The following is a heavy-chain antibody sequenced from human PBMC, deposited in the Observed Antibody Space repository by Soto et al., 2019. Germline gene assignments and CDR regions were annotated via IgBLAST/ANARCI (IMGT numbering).Heavy chain of an antibody. Sequence: GGSLSLSCAASGFTFSSYAMSWVRQAPVKGLEWVSAISGHGGSTHYADSVKGRFTISRDNSKNTLYLQMNSLRAEDTAVYYCAKESPIVGSSYCTNGVCYSFRAFDYWGQGILVTVSS. CDR1: GFTFSSYA. J-gene: IGHJ4*02. D-gene: IGHD2-8*01. V-gene: IGHV3-23*01. CDR3: AKESPIVGSSYCTNGVCYSFRAFDY. CDR2: ISGHGGST.